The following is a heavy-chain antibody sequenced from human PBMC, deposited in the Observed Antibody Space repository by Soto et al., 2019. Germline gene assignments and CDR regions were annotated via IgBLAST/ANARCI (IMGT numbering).Heavy chain of an antibody. CDR3: ARDEGASGYDSSRTPRYGMDV. J-gene: IGHJ6*02. CDR2: IWYDGSNK. V-gene: IGHV3-33*01. D-gene: IGHD5-12*01. CDR1: GFTFSSYG. Sequence: GGSLRLSCAASGFTFSSYGMHWVRQAPGKGLEWVAVIWYDGSNKYYADSVKGRFTISRDNSKNTLYLQMNSLRAEDTAVYYCARDEGASGYDSSRTPRYGMDVCGQGTTVTVSS.